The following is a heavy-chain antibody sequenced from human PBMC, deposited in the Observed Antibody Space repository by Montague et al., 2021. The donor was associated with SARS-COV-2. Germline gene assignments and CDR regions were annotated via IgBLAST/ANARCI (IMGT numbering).Heavy chain of an antibody. V-gene: IGHV3-53*01. Sequence: RRLSVAASGFTVNSNYMSWVRQAPGKGLEWVALIYSGGDTTYAVSVRDRFTISRDNSKNTLYLQMNSLRVEDTAVFYCARGGVGATWAFDIWGQGTMVTVSS. CDR1: GFTVNSNY. J-gene: IGHJ3*02. CDR2: IYSGGDT. D-gene: IGHD1-26*01. CDR3: ARGGVGATWAFDI.